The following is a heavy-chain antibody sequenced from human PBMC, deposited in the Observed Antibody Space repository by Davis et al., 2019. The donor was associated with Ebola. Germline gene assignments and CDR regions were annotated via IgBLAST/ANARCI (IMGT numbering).Heavy chain of an antibody. J-gene: IGHJ6*03. V-gene: IGHV5-51*01. D-gene: IGHD3-10*01. Sequence: GESLKISCKGSGYSFTSYWIGWVRQMPGKGLEWMGIIYPYDSDTRYSPSFQGQVTISADKSTTTAYLQWSSLKASDTAMYYCARSPSSRYYNYHYVDVWGKGTTVTVSS. CDR3: ARSPSSRYYNYHYVDV. CDR2: IYPYDSDT. CDR1: GYSFTSYW.